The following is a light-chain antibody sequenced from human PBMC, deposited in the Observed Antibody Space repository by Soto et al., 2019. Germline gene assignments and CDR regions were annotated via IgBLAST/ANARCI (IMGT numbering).Light chain of an antibody. V-gene: IGLV4-69*01. CDR3: QTWGTGIRV. CDR2: LNSDGSH. Sequence: QSVLTQSPSASASLGASVKLTCTLSSGHSSYAIAWYQQQPEKGPRYLMKLNSDGSHSKGDGIPDRFTGSSSGAERYLTISSLQSEDEGDYYCQTWGTGIRVFGGGTKLTVL. CDR1: SGHSSYA. J-gene: IGLJ3*02.